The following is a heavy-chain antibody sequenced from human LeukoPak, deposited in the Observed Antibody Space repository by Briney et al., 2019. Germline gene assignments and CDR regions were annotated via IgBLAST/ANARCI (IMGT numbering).Heavy chain of an antibody. V-gene: IGHV5-51*01. CDR1: ADSFTTYW. D-gene: IGHD2/OR15-2a*01. Sequence: GEALKISCRGSADSFTTYWIGCGRQLPGKGLEWWGIIYPGDSDARYSPSFQGRVTISADKSINTAYLQWSTLKASDTAVYYCASPTLRNIGEYPFDYWGQGTLVTVSS. CDR2: IYPGDSDA. J-gene: IGHJ4*02. CDR3: ASPTLRNIGEYPFDY.